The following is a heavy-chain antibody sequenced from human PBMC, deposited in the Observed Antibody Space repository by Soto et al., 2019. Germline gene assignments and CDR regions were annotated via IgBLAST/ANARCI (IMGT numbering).Heavy chain of an antibody. CDR3: AREAASDPYFYYHYMDV. CDR2: MNPNSGNT. CDR1: GYTFTSYN. D-gene: IGHD6-25*01. V-gene: IGHV1-8*01. Sequence: QEQLVQSGAEVKKPGAPVKVSCKASGYTFTSYNINWVRQATGQGLEWMGWMNPNSGNTGYAEKFPGRVTITRKSSISTAYMELSGLRSEYTAVYYCAREAASDPYFYYHYMDVWGKGPTVTVSS. J-gene: IGHJ6*03.